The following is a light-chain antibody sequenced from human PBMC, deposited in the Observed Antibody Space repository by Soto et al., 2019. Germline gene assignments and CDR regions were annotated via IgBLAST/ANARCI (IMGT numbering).Light chain of an antibody. CDR3: QQTYSTLFT. V-gene: IGKV1-39*01. CDR2: AAS. Sequence: DIQMTQSPSALSASVGDRVTITCRASQSISRYLNWDQQKPGKAPEPLIYAASSLPSGVTSKFSGSGSGTDFTLTISNLQPEDFASYCCQQTYSTLFTFGPGTKVEIK. CDR1: QSISRY. J-gene: IGKJ3*01.